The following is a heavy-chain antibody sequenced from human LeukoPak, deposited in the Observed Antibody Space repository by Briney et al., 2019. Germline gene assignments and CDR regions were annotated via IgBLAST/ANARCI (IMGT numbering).Heavy chain of an antibody. D-gene: IGHD6-19*01. CDR2: IRYDGANK. J-gene: IGHJ6*03. Sequence: PGGSLRLSCALWGQFYRLLHEQWASQAPGKGLEWVAFIRYDGANKYYADSVKGRFTISRDSFKNTLYLQNEQVKTEDTGVLFWCENCHRLVFYYYLAVWGKGTTVTVSS. CDR1: GQFYRLL. CDR3: CENCHRLVFYYYLAV. V-gene: IGHV3-30*02.